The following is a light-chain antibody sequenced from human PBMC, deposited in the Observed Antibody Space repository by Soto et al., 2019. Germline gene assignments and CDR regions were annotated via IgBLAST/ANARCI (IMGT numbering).Light chain of an antibody. CDR2: GAS. V-gene: IGKV3-20*01. Sequence: EIVLTQSPGTLSLSPGERATLSCRASQSVSSSYLAWYQQKPGQAPRLLIYGASRRATGIPDRFSGSGSGTDFTLTISRLEPADFAVYYCQQYVGSPLTFGGGTKVEIE. J-gene: IGKJ4*01. CDR1: QSVSSSY. CDR3: QQYVGSPLT.